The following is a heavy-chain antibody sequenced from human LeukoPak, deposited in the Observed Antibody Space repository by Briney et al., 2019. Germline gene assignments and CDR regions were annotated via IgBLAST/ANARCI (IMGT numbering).Heavy chain of an antibody. CDR3: ANFYFVVANANDY. V-gene: IGHV3-74*01. Sequence: HPGGSLRLSCAASGFTFSSYWMHWVRQAPGKGLVWVSRINSDGSSTSYADSVKGRFTISRDNAKNTLYLQMNSLRGEDTAVYYCANFYFVVANANDYWGQGTLVTVSS. CDR1: GFTFSSYW. J-gene: IGHJ4*02. D-gene: IGHD2-15*01. CDR2: INSDGSST.